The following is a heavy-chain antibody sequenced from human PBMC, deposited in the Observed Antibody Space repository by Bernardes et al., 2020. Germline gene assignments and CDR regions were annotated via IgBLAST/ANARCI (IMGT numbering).Heavy chain of an antibody. CDR3: ARVTLTMIVVATTRIDY. Sequence: SETLSLTCAVHGGSFSGYYWRWTRKLPGKGLEWTGEINQSGSTNYNPSLKSRVTISVETSKNQLSMKLRSVTAADTAVYYCARVTLTMIVVATTRIDYWGQGTLVTVSS. J-gene: IGHJ4*02. CDR2: INQSGST. V-gene: IGHV4-34*01. CDR1: GGSFSGYY. D-gene: IGHD3-22*01.